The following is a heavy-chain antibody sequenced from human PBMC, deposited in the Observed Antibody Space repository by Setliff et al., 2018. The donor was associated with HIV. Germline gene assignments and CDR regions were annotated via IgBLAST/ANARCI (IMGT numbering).Heavy chain of an antibody. CDR1: GGSISSSSYY. D-gene: IGHD2-2*01. CDR3: VRGRGPMHGDAFDV. V-gene: IGHV4-39*07. Sequence: SETLSLTCTVSGGSISSSSYYWGWIRQPPGKGLEWIGSIYYSGSTFYNPSLKSRVSISLDMSKNLFSLKLTSVSAADTAVYYCVRGRGPMHGDAFDVWGRGTMVTVSS. CDR2: IYYSGST. J-gene: IGHJ3*01.